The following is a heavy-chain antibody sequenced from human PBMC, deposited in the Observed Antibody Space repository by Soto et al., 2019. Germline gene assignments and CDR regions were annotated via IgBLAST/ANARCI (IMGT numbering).Heavy chain of an antibody. V-gene: IGHV4-4*02. CDR2: IYHSGTT. Sequence: SETLSLTCAVSGGSISSPNWRSWVRQSPGKGLEWIGEIYHSGTTNYNPSLKSRVTISLEKSKNQFSLKMTSVTAADTAMYYCAKEVVVVQGAIPGYGLDVWGPGPTATASS. CDR1: GGSISSPNW. D-gene: IGHD2-2*02. J-gene: IGHJ6*02. CDR3: AKEVVVVQGAIPGYGLDV.